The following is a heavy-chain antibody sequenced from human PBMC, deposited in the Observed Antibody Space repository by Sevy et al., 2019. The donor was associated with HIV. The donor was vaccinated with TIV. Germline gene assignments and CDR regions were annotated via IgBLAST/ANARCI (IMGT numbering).Heavy chain of an antibody. D-gene: IGHD2-15*01. Sequence: GGCLRLSCAASGFTFSSYSMNWVRQAPGKGLEWVSSISSSSSYIYYSDAVKGRFTISRDNAKNSLYLQMNSLRAEDTAVYYCARDYIHVAPDAFDIWGQGTMVTVSS. CDR3: ARDYIHVAPDAFDI. CDR1: GFTFSSYS. V-gene: IGHV3-21*01. CDR2: ISSSSSYI. J-gene: IGHJ3*02.